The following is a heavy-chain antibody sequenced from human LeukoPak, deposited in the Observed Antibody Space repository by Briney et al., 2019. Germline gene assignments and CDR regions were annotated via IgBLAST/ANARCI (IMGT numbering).Heavy chain of an antibody. J-gene: IGHJ6*03. V-gene: IGHV4-30-4*08. CDR2: IYYSGST. D-gene: IGHD2-2*01. CDR1: GGSISSGDYY. Sequence: SQTLSLTCTVSGGSISSGDYYWSWIRQPPGKGLEWIGYIYYSGSTYYNPSLKSLVTISVDTSKNQFSLKLSSVTAADTAVYYCARELVDCSSTSCPRYYYYYMDVWGKGTTVTVSS. CDR3: ARELVDCSSTSCPRYYYYYMDV.